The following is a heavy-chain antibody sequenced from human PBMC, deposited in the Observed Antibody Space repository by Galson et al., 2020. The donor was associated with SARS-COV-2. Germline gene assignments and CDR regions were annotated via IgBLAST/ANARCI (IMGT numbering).Heavy chain of an antibody. CDR2: TYYSGTT. CDR1: GGPINFCNYF. J-gene: IGHJ5*02. D-gene: IGHD3-16*01. V-gene: IGHV4-31*01. Sequence: SETLSLTCTVSGGPINFCNYFWTWIRQHPGQGLEWIWYTYYSGTTYHNPSLKIQVTKSVDTSKNQFSLKLSSVTAADTAVYYCTRGPRYNGGTDRDNWFDPWGQGTLVTVSS. CDR3: TRGPRYNGGTDRDNWFDP.